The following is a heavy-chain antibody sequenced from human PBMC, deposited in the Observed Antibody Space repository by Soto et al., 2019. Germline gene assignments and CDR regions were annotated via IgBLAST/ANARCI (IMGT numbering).Heavy chain of an antibody. V-gene: IGHV6-1*01. CDR3: ARGHGDWFDP. D-gene: IGHD4-17*01. CDR1: GDSVSSDSVA. CDR2: TYYRSKWYN. Sequence: QVQLQQSSPGLVKPSQTLSLTCAISGDSVSSDSVAWNWIRQSPSRGLEWLGRTYYRSKWYNDYAVEVKSRISTNPDTSTNQFAQQLISVTPEDTAVYYCARGHGDWFDPWGQGPLVTVSS. J-gene: IGHJ5*02.